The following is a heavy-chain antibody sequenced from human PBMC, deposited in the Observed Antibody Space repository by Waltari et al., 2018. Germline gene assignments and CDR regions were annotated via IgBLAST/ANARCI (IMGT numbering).Heavy chain of an antibody. D-gene: IGHD6-13*01. CDR1: GGTFSSYA. CDR2: TIPIFGPA. V-gene: IGHV1-69*14. J-gene: IGHJ4*02. CDR3: AREVDIAAAGYFDY. Sequence: QVQLVQSGAEVKKPGSSVKVSCKASGGTFSSYAISWVRQAPGQGLEWMGATIPIFGPANYAQKFHGRVTITADKSTSTAYMELSSLRSEDTAVYYCAREVDIAAAGYFDYWGQGTLVTVSS.